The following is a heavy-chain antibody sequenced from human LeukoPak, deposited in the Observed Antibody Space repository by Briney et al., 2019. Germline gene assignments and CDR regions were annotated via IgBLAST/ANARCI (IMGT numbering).Heavy chain of an antibody. CDR3: ARAIWGSTSRSDAFDI. CDR1: GVSISSGSYY. J-gene: IGHJ3*02. CDR2: IYTSGST. D-gene: IGHD2-2*01. Sequence: PSETLSLTCTVSGVSISSGSYYWSWIRQPAGKGLEWIGRIYTSGSTNYNPSLKSRVTISVDTSKNQFSLKLSSVTAADTAVYYCARAIWGSTSRSDAFDIWGQGTMVTVSS. V-gene: IGHV4-61*02.